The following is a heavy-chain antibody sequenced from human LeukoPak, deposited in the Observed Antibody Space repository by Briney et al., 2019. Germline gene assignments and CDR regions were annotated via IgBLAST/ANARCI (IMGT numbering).Heavy chain of an antibody. V-gene: IGHV3-66*01. D-gene: IGHD3-10*01. J-gene: IGHJ6*02. CDR1: GFTFSSYS. CDR3: ATSSYGSGSYYLLYYYYGMDV. Sequence: GGSLRLSCAASGFTFSSYSMNWVRQAPGKGLEWVSVIYSGGSTYYADSVKGRFTISRDNSKNTLYLQMNSLRAEDTAVYYCATSSYGSGSYYLLYYYYGMDVWGQGTTVTVSS. CDR2: IYSGGST.